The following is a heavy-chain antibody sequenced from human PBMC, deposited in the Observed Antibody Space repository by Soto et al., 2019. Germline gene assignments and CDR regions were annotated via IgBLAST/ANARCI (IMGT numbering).Heavy chain of an antibody. J-gene: IGHJ6*02. CDR2: ISSSGSSI. CDR1: GLTFSDCY. V-gene: IGHV3-11*01. Sequence: QVQLVESGGGLVKPGGSLRLSCAASGLTFSDCYMNWIRQAPGKGLEWVSYISSSGSSINYAGSVKGRFTISRDNAKNSLYLQMKSLRDEDTAMYYCARVRFGEWGYAMAVWGQGTTVTVSS. CDR3: ARVRFGEWGYAMAV. D-gene: IGHD3-10*01.